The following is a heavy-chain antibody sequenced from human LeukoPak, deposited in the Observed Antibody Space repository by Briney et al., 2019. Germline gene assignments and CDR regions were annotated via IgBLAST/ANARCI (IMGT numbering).Heavy chain of an antibody. CDR2: INTDGSST. D-gene: IGHD3-22*01. Sequence: GGSLRLSCAASGFTFRSYWMHWVRQAPGKGLVWVSRINTDGSSTNYADSVKGRFTISRDNAKNSLYLQMNSLRDEDTAVYYCARHVFHSSSSYYEFFDYWGQGTLVTVSS. CDR1: GFTFRSYW. CDR3: ARHVFHSSSSYYEFFDY. V-gene: IGHV3-74*01. J-gene: IGHJ4*02.